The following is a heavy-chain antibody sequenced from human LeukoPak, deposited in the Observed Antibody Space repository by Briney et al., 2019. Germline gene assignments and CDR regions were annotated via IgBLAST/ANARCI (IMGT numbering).Heavy chain of an antibody. J-gene: IGHJ4*02. Sequence: ASVKVSCKASGYTFTSYGISWVRQAPGQGLEWMGWISAYNGNTNYAQKLQGRVTMTTDTSTSTAYMELRSLRSDDTAVYYCARDRQLGYCSGGSCYPPGHWGQGTLVTVSS. CDR3: ARDRQLGYCSGGSCYPPGH. V-gene: IGHV1-18*01. D-gene: IGHD2-15*01. CDR2: ISAYNGNT. CDR1: GYTFTSYG.